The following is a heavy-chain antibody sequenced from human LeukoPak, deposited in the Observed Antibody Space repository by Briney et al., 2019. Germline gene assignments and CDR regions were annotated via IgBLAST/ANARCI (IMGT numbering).Heavy chain of an antibody. CDR2: ISTYNGNT. CDR3: ARDLDWVFDL. D-gene: IGHD3-9*01. J-gene: IGHJ2*01. CDR1: GYTFTDYN. V-gene: IGHV1-18*01. Sequence: ASVKVSCKASGYTFTDYNFSWVRQAPGQGLEWVGRISTYNGNTKYAQNLQGRVTMTTDTSTSTAYMELRSLRSDDTAVYYCARDLDWVFDLWGRGTLVTVPS.